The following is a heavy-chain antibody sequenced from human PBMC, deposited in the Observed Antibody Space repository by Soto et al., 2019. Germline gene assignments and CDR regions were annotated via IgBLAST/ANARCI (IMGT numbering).Heavy chain of an antibody. CDR3: ARDLRGDCSGGSCYSRYYYYYGMDV. V-gene: IGHV4-59*01. CDR2: IYYSGGT. CDR1: GGSISSYY. D-gene: IGHD2-15*01. J-gene: IGHJ6*02. Sequence: PSETLSLTCTVSGGSISSYYWSWIRQPPGKGLEWIGYIYYSGGTNYNPSLKSRVTISVDTSKNQFSLKLSSVTAADTAVYYCARDLRGDCSGGSCYSRYYYYYGMDVWGQGTTVTVSS.